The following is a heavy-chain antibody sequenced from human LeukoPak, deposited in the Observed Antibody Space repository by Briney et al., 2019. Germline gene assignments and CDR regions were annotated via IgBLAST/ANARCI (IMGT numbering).Heavy chain of an antibody. CDR1: GYSFTSYW. V-gene: IGHV5-51*01. D-gene: IGHD5-18*01. J-gene: IGHJ4*02. Sequence: GGALKISCKGSGYSFTSYWIGWVRPRPGKGVEWMGIIYPGDSDTRYSRSFQGQVTISADKSISTAYLQWSSLNASDTAMYYCARPHSSYGYESLDYWGQGTLVTVSS. CDR3: ARPHSSYGYESLDY. CDR2: IYPGDSDT.